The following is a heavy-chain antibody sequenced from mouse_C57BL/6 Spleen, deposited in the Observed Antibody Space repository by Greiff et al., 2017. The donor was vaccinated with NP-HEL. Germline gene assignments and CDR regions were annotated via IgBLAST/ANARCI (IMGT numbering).Heavy chain of an antibody. CDR1: GFTFNTYA. D-gene: IGHD2-4*01. J-gene: IGHJ3*01. V-gene: IGHV10-3*01. CDR2: IRSKSSNYAT. CDR3: VRDRGYDYGEAWFAY. Sequence: EVQLQQSGGGLVQPKGSLKLSCAASGFTFNTYAMHWVRQAPGKGLEWVARIRSKSSNYATYYADSVKDRFTISRDDSQSMLYLQMNNLKTEDTAMYYCVRDRGYDYGEAWFAYWGQGTLVTVSA.